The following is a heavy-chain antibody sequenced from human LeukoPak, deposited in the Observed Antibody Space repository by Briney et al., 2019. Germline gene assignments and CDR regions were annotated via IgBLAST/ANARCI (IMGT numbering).Heavy chain of an antibody. CDR1: GGSISSYY. Sequence: SSETLSLTCTVSGGSISSYYWSWIRQPPGEGLEWIGYIYYSGSTNYNPSLKSRVTISVDTSKNQFSLKLSSVTAADTAVYYCARDRITMVRGRGNYYYYGMDVWGQGTTVTVSS. V-gene: IGHV4-59*01. CDR2: IYYSGST. CDR3: ARDRITMVRGRGNYYYYGMDV. J-gene: IGHJ6*02. D-gene: IGHD3-10*01.